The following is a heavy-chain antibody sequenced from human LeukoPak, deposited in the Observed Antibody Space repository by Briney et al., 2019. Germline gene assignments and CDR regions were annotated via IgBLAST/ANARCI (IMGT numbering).Heavy chain of an antibody. J-gene: IGHJ4*02. CDR2: IGSSSGTI. V-gene: IGHV3-48*01. D-gene: IGHD3-22*01. CDR3: ARDRNYYDSSGYYRYVDY. Sequence: GGSLRLSCAASGFTFSGYSMNWVRLAPGKGLEWVSYIGSSSGTIDYTDSVKGRFTISRDNAKNSLYLQMNSLRAGDTAVYYCARDRNYYDSSGYYRYVDYWGQGTLVTVSS. CDR1: GFTFSGYS.